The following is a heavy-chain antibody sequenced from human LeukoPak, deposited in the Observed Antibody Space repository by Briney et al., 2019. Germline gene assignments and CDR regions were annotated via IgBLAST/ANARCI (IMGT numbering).Heavy chain of an antibody. CDR2: INHSGST. CDR1: GGSFSGYY. CDR3: ARSARYYYDSGGYDY. J-gene: IGHJ4*02. Sequence: SETLSLTCAVYGGSFSGYYWSWIRQPPGKGLEWIGEINHSGSTNYNPSLKSRVTISVDTSKNQFSLKLSSVTAADTAVYYCARSARYYYDSGGYDYWGQGTLVTVSS. D-gene: IGHD3-22*01. V-gene: IGHV4-34*01.